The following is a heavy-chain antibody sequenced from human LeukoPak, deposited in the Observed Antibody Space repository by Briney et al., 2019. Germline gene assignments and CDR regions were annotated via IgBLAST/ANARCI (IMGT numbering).Heavy chain of an antibody. CDR2: IYQSGST. V-gene: IGHV4-38-2*02. CDR1: GYSISSGYH. D-gene: IGHD6-13*01. CDR3: ARVTGYMTEDYFDY. Sequence: SETLSLTCTVSGYSISSGYHWGWIRQAPGKGLEWLGSIYQSGSTYDNPSLKSRVTLSVDTSKNQVSLKLSSVTAADTAVYYCARVTGYMTEDYFDYWGQGTLITVSS. J-gene: IGHJ4*02.